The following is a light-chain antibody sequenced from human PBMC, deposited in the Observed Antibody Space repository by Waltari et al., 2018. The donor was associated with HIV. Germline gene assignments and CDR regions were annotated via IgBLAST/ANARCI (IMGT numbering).Light chain of an antibody. Sequence: EIEMTQSPATLSVSPGDRATLSCRASQSVGSNLAWYQQKFGQAPRLLMYGASSRATGIPDRFSGSGSGTDFTLTISSLQSEDFALYYCQQDNNWPPITFGQGTRLEIK. V-gene: IGKV3-15*01. CDR3: QQDNNWPPIT. J-gene: IGKJ5*01. CDR1: QSVGSN. CDR2: GAS.